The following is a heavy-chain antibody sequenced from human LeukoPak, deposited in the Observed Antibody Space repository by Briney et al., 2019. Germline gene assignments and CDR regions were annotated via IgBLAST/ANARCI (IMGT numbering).Heavy chain of an antibody. CDR2: INPNSGGT. Sequence: ASVKVSCKASGYTFTGYYMHWVRQAPGQGLEWMGWINPNSGGTNYAQKFQGRVTITRDTSASTVYMDLSSLRSEDTAVYYCATPTQYSSSWYLFDYWGQGTLVTVSS. V-gene: IGHV1-2*02. D-gene: IGHD6-13*01. CDR1: GYTFTGYY. J-gene: IGHJ4*02. CDR3: ATPTQYSSSWYLFDY.